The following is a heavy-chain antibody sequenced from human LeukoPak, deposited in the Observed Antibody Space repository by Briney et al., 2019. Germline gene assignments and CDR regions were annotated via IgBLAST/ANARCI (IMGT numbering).Heavy chain of an antibody. D-gene: IGHD3-9*01. J-gene: IGHJ1*01. CDR3: ARGEGLRYFDWLLSPEYFQH. CDR2: IIPILGIA. CDR1: GGTFSSYA. V-gene: IGHV1-69*04. Sequence: ASVKVSCKASGGTFSSYAISWVRQAPGQGLEWMGRIIPILGIANYAQKFQGRVTMTRNTSISTAYMELSSLRSEDTAVYYCARGEGLRYFDWLLSPEYFQHWGQGTLVTVSS.